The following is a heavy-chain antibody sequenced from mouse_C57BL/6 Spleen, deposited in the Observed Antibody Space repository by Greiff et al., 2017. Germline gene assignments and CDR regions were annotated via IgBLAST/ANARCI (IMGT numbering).Heavy chain of an antibody. CDR3: TTGELGFVY. CDR1: GFNIKDDY. J-gene: IGHJ3*01. D-gene: IGHD1-3*01. Sequence: VQLQQSGAELVRPGASVKLSCTASGFNIKDDYMHWVKQRPEQGLEWIGWIDPENGDTEYASKFQGKATIAADTSSNTAYLQLSSLTSEDTAVYYCTTGELGFVYWGQGTLVTVSA. CDR2: IDPENGDT. V-gene: IGHV14-4*01.